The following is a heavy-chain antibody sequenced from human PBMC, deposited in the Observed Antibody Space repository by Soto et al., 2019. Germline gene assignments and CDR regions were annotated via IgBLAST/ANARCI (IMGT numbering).Heavy chain of an antibody. V-gene: IGHV3-23*01. CDR2: ISGSGSNT. J-gene: IGHJ4*02. CDR1: GFSFREFA. CDR3: AKVPGVDFGDYCDY. D-gene: IGHD4-17*01. Sequence: EVQLLESGGSLVQPGESLRLSCAASGFSFREFAMSWVRQAPGKGLEWVSGISGSGSNTYYADSVKGRFTISRDNSKNTLYLQMNSLGPADTAVYYCAKVPGVDFGDYCDYWGQGTLVTVAS.